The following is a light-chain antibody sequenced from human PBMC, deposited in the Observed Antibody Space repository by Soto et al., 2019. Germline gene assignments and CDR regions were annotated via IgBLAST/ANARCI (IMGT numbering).Light chain of an antibody. CDR2: AAS. V-gene: IGKV1-9*01. J-gene: IGKJ5*01. Sequence: DLQLTQSPSFLSASVGDRVTITCRASQGISSYLAWYQQKPGKAPKYLIYAASTLQSGVPSRFSGSGSGTEFTLTISSLQPEDFATYYCQQFKSYPITFGQGTRLEIE. CDR1: QGISSY. CDR3: QQFKSYPIT.